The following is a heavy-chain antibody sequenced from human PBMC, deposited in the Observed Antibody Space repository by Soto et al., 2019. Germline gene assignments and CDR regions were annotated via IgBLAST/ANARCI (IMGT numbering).Heavy chain of an antibody. CDR1: GFTFSNSW. Sequence: PGGSLRLSCAASGFTFSNSWMHWVRQVSGKGLEWVSRINADGTSTSYADSVKGRFTISRDNAKNTLYLHVNSLRAEDTAVYYCVKLVAGGVGVPQFDLDSWAQGALVTVSS. D-gene: IGHD6-19*01. CDR2: INADGTST. V-gene: IGHV3-74*01. J-gene: IGHJ1*01. CDR3: VKLVAGGVGVPQFDLDS.